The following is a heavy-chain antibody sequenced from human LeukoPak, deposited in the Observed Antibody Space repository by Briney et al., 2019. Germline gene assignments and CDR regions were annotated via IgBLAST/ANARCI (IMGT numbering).Heavy chain of an antibody. CDR3: AREEYGSTVTNY. D-gene: IGHD4-17*01. Sequence: SETLSPTCAVYGGSFSGYYWSWIRQPPGKGLEWIGEINHSGSTNYNPSLKSRVTISVDTSKNQFSLKLSSVTAADTAVYYCAREEYGSTVTNYWGQGTLVTVSS. J-gene: IGHJ4*02. CDR2: INHSGST. CDR1: GGSFSGYY. V-gene: IGHV4-34*01.